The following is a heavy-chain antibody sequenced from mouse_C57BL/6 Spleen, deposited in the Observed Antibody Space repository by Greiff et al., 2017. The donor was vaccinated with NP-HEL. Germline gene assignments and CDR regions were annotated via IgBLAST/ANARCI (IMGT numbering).Heavy chain of an antibody. Sequence: EVMLVESGGGLVQPKGSLKLSCAASGFSFNTYAMNWVRQAPGKGLEWVARIRSKSNNYATYSADSVKDRFTISRDASESMLYLQMNNLKTEDTAMYYCVRHPDVYYDYFDYWGQGTTLTVSS. D-gene: IGHD2-3*01. J-gene: IGHJ2*01. CDR1: GFSFNTYA. CDR3: VRHPDVYYDYFDY. V-gene: IGHV10-1*01. CDR2: IRSKSNNYAT.